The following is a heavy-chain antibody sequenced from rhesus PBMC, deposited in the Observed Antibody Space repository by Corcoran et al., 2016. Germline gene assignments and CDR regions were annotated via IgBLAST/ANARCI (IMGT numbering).Heavy chain of an antibody. D-gene: IGHD6S26*01. CDR2: IYGSGGST. Sequence: QVQLQESGPGLVKPSETLSLTCAVSGGSISRKYWSWIRQPPGKGRERLGRIYGSGGSTDYNPSLKRRVTISTDTSKNQFSLKLSSVTAADTAVYYCAREKPVRRIAAAGRPFDYWGQGVLVTVSS. J-gene: IGHJ4*01. V-gene: IGHV4-160*01. CDR1: GGSISRKY. CDR3: AREKPVRRIAAAGRPFDY.